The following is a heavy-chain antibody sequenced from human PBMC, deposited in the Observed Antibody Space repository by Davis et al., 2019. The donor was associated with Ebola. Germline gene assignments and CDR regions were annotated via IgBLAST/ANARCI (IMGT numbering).Heavy chain of an antibody. Sequence: PGGSLRLSCAASGFTFKDYYMSWIRQAPGKPLEWTSYISTSGSDTYYADSMQGRFSNSRDNARNTLYLHINNAGADATAVYYCARMIIMVTLFDYWGQGTLVTVSS. CDR2: ISTSGSDT. J-gene: IGHJ4*02. CDR1: GFTFKDYY. D-gene: IGHD2-21*02. V-gene: IGHV3-11*01. CDR3: ARMIIMVTLFDY.